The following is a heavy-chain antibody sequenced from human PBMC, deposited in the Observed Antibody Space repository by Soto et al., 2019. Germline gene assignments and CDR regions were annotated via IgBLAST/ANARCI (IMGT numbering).Heavy chain of an antibody. D-gene: IGHD6-13*01. J-gene: IGHJ4*02. V-gene: IGHV1-69*13. CDR2: LIPIFGTA. CDR3: ARHGPRIAAAAHY. CDR1: GGTFSSYA. Sequence: GASVKVSCKASGGTFSSYAISWVRPAPGQGLEWTGGLIPIFGTANYVQKFQGRVTITADEATSTAYMELSSLRSEDTAVYYCARHGPRIAAAAHYWGQGTLVTVSS.